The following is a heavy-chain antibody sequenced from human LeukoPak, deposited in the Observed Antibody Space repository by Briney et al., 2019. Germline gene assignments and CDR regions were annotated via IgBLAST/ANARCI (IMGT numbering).Heavy chain of an antibody. V-gene: IGHV1-8*01. CDR1: GYTLTSYD. CDR3: AREGIVVVPAAYLDY. J-gene: IGHJ4*02. Sequence: AASVKVSCKASGYTLTSYDINWVRQATGQGLEWMGWINAGNGNTKYSQKFQGRVTITRDTSISTAYMELSRLRSDDTAVYYCAREGIVVVPAAYLDYWGQGTLVTVSS. D-gene: IGHD2-2*01. CDR2: INAGNGNT.